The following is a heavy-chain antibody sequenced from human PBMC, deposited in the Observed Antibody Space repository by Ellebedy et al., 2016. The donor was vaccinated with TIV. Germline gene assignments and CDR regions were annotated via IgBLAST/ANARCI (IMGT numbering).Heavy chain of an antibody. D-gene: IGHD7-27*01. CDR1: GFTFSNYA. Sequence: GESLKISCVASGFTFSNYAMNWVRQAPGKGLAWVAAISSDGSKKYHADSVKGRFTISRDNSKKTVYLQMDSPGAEDTAVYFCARVPGDGPHWYFELWGRGTLVTVSS. CDR3: ARVPGDGPHWYFEL. CDR2: ISSDGSKK. V-gene: IGHV3-30*01. J-gene: IGHJ2*01.